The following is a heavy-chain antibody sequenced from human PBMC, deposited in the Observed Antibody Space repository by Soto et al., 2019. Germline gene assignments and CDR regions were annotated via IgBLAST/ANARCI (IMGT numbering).Heavy chain of an antibody. CDR2: IYYSGST. CDR1: GGSISSYY. J-gene: IGHJ5*02. V-gene: IGHV4-59*01. CDR3: ARVARSVKPFDP. D-gene: IGHD6-6*01. Sequence: SETLSLTCTVSGGSISSYYWSWIRQPPGKGLEWIGNIYYSGSTNYNPSLKSRVTISVDTSKNQFSLNLSSVTAADTAVYYCARVARSVKPFDPWGQGTLVTVSS.